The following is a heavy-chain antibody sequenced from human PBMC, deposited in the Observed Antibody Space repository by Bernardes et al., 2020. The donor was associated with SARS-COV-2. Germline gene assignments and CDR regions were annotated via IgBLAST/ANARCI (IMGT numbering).Heavy chain of an antibody. D-gene: IGHD1-1*01. J-gene: IGHJ4*02. CDR3: ARDGTVQLERRISSYFDY. CDR2: ISSNGGST. Sequence: GGSLRLSCAASGFTFSSYAMHWVRQAPGKGLEYVSAISSNGGSTYYANSVKGRFTISRDNSKNTLYLQMGSLRAEDMAVYYCARDGTVQLERRISSYFDYWGQGTLVTVSS. V-gene: IGHV3-64*01. CDR1: GFTFSSYA.